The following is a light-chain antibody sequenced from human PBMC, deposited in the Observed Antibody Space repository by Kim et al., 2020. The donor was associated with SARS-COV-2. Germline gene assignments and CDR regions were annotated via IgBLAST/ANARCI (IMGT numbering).Light chain of an antibody. CDR2: GAF. J-gene: IGKJ2*01. Sequence: SPVERATLSCSASQSVSSSYLAWYQQKPGQAPRLLIYGAFSRATGIPDRFSGSGSGTDFTLTISRLEPEDFAVYYCQQYGSSPRYTFGQGTKLEI. CDR3: QQYGSSPRYT. CDR1: QSVSSSY. V-gene: IGKV3-20*01.